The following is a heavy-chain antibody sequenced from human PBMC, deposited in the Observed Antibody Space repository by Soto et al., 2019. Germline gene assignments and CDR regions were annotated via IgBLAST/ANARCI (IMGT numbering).Heavy chain of an antibody. CDR1: GFTFTGYY. J-gene: IGHJ6*02. CDR3: ARDRMKQPPKSKLVSDYYYYGMDV. V-gene: IGHV1-2*04. CDR2: INPNSGGT. Sequence: GASGKVSCKASGFTFTGYYMHWVRQAPGQGLEWMGWINPNSGGTNYAQKFQGWVTMTRDTSISTAYMELSRLRSDDTAVYYCARDRMKQPPKSKLVSDYYYYGMDVWGQGTTVTVSS. D-gene: IGHD3-9*01.